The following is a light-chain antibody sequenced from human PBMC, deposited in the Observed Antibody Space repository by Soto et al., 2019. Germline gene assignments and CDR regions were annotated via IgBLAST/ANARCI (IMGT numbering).Light chain of an antibody. CDR3: SSYTSATRL. CDR1: SSDIGSNNY. J-gene: IGLJ3*02. V-gene: IGLV2-14*01. Sequence: QSVLTQPASVSGSPGQSITISCTGTSSDIGSNNYVSWFQQHPGKAPTLIIYEISNRPSGVSTHFSGSKSGNTASLTISGLVHEDEAEYYLSSYTSATRLFGGGTKLTVL. CDR2: EIS.